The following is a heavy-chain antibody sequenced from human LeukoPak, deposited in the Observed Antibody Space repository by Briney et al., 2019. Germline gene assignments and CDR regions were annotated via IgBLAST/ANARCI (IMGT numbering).Heavy chain of an antibody. CDR3: ARDRELGY. CDR2: SFHRGST. CDR1: GGSINNYY. D-gene: IGHD1-1*01. J-gene: IGHJ4*02. Sequence: SETLSLTCTVSGGSINNYYWSWIRQSPGKGLEWIGWSFHRGSTSYNPSLKSRVAISVDTSKNHFSLTLSSVAAADTAFYYCARDRELGYWGQGTLVTVSS. V-gene: IGHV4-59*01.